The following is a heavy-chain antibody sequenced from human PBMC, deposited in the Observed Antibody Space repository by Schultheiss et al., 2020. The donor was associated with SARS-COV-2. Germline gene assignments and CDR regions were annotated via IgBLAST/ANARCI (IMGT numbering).Heavy chain of an antibody. J-gene: IGHJ5*02. CDR2: ISGSAIST. V-gene: IGHV3-23*01. CDR1: GFTFSTYA. Sequence: GGSLRLSCAASGFTFSTYAMNWVRQAPGKRLEWVSGISGSAISTFYADSVKGRFTISRDNSLNTLFLEMNSLRAEDTAVYYCARQTSSYYKAWFDPWGQGTLVTVSS. D-gene: IGHD1-26*01. CDR3: ARQTSSYYKAWFDP.